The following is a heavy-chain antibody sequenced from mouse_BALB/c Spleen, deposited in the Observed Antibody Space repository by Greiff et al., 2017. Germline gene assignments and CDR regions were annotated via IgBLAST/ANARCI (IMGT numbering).Heavy chain of an antibody. V-gene: IGHV1S135*01. Sequence: EVKLQESGPELVKPGASVKVSCKASGYAFTSYNMYWVKQSHGKSLEWIGYIDPYNGGTSYNQKFKGKATLTVDKSSSTAYMHLNSLTSEDSAVYYCARWEVRRGGYAMDYWGQGTSVTVSS. J-gene: IGHJ4*01. CDR3: ARWEVRRGGYAMDY. CDR2: IDPYNGGT. CDR1: GYAFTSYN. D-gene: IGHD2-14*01.